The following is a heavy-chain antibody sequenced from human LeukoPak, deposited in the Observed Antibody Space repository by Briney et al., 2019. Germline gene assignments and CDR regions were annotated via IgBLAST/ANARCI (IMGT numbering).Heavy chain of an antibody. D-gene: IGHD3-22*01. J-gene: IGHJ4*02. V-gene: IGHV3-23*01. CDR2: IGTSGGGT. Sequence: QPGGSLRLSCAASGFTFSSYAMSWVRQAPGKGLEWVSGIGTSGGGTSYADSVKGRFTISRDNPRNTLYMQMNGLRAEDTAVYYCTIMHRYYDGSGYWVQWGQGTLVTVSS. CDR1: GFTFSSYA. CDR3: TIMHRYYDGSGYWVQ.